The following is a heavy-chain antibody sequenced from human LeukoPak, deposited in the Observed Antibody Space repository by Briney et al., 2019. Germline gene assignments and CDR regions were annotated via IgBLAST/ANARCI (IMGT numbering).Heavy chain of an antibody. Sequence: ASVKVSCKASGYTFTSYYMHWVRQAPGQGLEWMGIINPSGGSTSYAQKFQGRVTMTRDTSTSTVYMELSSLRSEDTAVYYCARALGATGRKYYFDYWGQGTLVTVSS. D-gene: IGHD1-26*01. V-gene: IGHV1-46*01. CDR3: ARALGATGRKYYFDY. CDR2: INPSGGST. CDR1: GYTFTSYY. J-gene: IGHJ4*02.